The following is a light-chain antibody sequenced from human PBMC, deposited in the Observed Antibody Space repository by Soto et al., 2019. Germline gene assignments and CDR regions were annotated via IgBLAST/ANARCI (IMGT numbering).Light chain of an antibody. Sequence: SYELTQPPSVSVSPGQTAIITCSGDELGNKYACWYQQRPGQSPVLIIYQDTTRPSGIPERFSGSNSGSTATLTISGTQAMDEADYYCQAWDSSTVVFGGGTKVTVL. CDR2: QDT. V-gene: IGLV3-1*01. CDR1: ELGNKY. CDR3: QAWDSSTVV. J-gene: IGLJ2*01.